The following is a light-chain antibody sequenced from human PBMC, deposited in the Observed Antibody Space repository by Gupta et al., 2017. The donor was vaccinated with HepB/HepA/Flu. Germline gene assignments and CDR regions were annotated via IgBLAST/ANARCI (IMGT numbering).Light chain of an antibody. CDR2: EVS. V-gene: IGKV2D-29*01. J-gene: IGKJ4*01. CDR3: RQIVELPPLT. CDR1: QSLLHTDGKTY. Sequence: DIVMTQSPVSLSVTPGQPASMSCKSSQSLLHTDGKTYLYWFMQKPGKPPQLLIYEVSNRFAGVPDRFSGSGYEKYLPLKSSRGEVGDVGAYYSRQIVELPPLTFGGGTKVEIK.